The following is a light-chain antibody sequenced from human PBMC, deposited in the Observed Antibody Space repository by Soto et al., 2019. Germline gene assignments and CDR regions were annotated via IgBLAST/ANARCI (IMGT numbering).Light chain of an antibody. CDR2: GAS. Sequence: EIVMTQSPDTVSVSPGEGAELSCRASQTISTNLAWYQQKPGQAPRLLIYGASNRATGIPDRFSGSGSGTDFTLTISRLEPEDFAVYYCQQYGSSGTFGQGTKVDIK. J-gene: IGKJ1*01. CDR3: QQYGSSGT. V-gene: IGKV3-20*01. CDR1: QTISTN.